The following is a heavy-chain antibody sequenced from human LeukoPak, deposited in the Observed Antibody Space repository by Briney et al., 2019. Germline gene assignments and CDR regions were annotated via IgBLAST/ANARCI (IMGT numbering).Heavy chain of an antibody. Sequence: GASVKVSCKASGYTFTGYYMHWVRQAPGQGLEWMGWINPNSGGTNYAQKFQGRVTMTRDMSTSTVYMELSSLRSEDTAVYYCAREVERSGWSNWFDPWGQGTLVTVSS. CDR2: INPNSGGT. V-gene: IGHV1-2*02. CDR1: GYTFTGYY. CDR3: AREVERSGWSNWFDP. D-gene: IGHD6-19*01. J-gene: IGHJ5*02.